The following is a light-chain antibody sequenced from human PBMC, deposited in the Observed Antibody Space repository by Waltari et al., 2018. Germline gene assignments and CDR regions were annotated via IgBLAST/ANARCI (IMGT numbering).Light chain of an antibody. CDR3: QESYGNSRT. CDR1: QIISNY. CDR2: AAS. V-gene: IGKV1-39*01. J-gene: IGKJ1*01. Sequence: DIQMTQSPSSQSASVGDRVTITCRASQIISNYLNWYQQKPGKAPKLLIYAASSLQSGVPSRFSGSGSGRDFTLTISSLQPEDFATYYCQESYGNSRTFGQGTKVEIK.